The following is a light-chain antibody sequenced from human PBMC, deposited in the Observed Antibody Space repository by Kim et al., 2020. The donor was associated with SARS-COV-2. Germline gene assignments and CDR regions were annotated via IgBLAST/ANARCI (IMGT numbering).Light chain of an antibody. CDR1: QSGTSSY. Sequence: EIVLTQSPGNLSLSPGERATLSCRASQSGTSSYLAWYQQKPGQPPKLLIYGASNRATGIPDRFSGSGSGTDFTLTISRLESEDLAVYYCQQYDTSLRTFGQGTKVEIK. J-gene: IGKJ1*01. CDR2: GAS. CDR3: QQYDTSLRT. V-gene: IGKV3-20*01.